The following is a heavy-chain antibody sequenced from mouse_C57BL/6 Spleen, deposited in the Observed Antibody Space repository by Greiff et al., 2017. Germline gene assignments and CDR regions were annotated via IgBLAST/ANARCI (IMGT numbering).Heavy chain of an antibody. J-gene: IGHJ1*03. CDR1: GYTFTSYG. Sequence: QVQLQQSGAELARPGASVKLSCKASGYTFTSYGISWVKQRTGQGLEGIGEIYPRSGNTYYNEKFKGKATLTADKSSSTAYMELRSLTSEDSAVYFCSSYYDGSSYWYFDVWGTGTTVTVSS. V-gene: IGHV1-81*01. D-gene: IGHD1-1*01. CDR2: IYPRSGNT. CDR3: SSYYDGSSYWYFDV.